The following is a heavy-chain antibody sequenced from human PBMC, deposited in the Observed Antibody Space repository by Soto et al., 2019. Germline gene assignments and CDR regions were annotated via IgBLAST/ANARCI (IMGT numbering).Heavy chain of an antibody. CDR3: ARLEPGNYYYYNYMDV. V-gene: IGHV5-10-1*01. Sequence: GESLKISCKGSGYSFTSYWISWVRQMPGKGLEWMGRIDPSDSYTNYSPSFQGHVTISADKSISTAYLQWSSLKASDTAMYYCARLEPGNYYYYNYMDVWGKGTTVTVSS. J-gene: IGHJ6*03. CDR1: GYSFTSYW. CDR2: IDPSDSYT.